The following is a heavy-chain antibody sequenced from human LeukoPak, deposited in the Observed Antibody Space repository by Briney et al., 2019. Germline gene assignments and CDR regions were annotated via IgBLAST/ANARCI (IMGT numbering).Heavy chain of an antibody. CDR1: GGSISSSSYY. Sequence: SETLSLPCTVSGGSISSSSYYWGWIRQPPGKGLEWIGSIYYSGSTYYNPSLKSRVTISVDTSKNQFSLKLSSVTAADTAVYYCARDLIVPVGLTGSGSYSTDYWGQGTLVTVSS. CDR3: ARDLIVPVGLTGSGSYSTDY. V-gene: IGHV4-39*07. CDR2: IYYSGST. J-gene: IGHJ4*02. D-gene: IGHD3-10*01.